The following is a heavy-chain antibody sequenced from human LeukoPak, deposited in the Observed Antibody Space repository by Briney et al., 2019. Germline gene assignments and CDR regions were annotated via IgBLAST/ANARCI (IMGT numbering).Heavy chain of an antibody. CDR3: ARDWGRVTY. Sequence: GGSLRLSCAASGFTFSSYWLSWVRQAPGKGLEWVANIKEDGSEKYYVDSVKGRFTISRDNAKNLLYPQMNSLRAEDTAVYYCARDWGRVTYWGQGTLVTVSS. J-gene: IGHJ4*02. D-gene: IGHD3-10*01. CDR2: IKEDGSEK. V-gene: IGHV3-7*03. CDR1: GFTFSSYW.